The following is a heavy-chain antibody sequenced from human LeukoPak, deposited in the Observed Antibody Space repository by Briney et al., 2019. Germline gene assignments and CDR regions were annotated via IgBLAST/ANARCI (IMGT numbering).Heavy chain of an antibody. J-gene: IGHJ4*02. CDR2: ISAYNGNT. D-gene: IGHD5-18*01. CDR3: AREAYSYGTFDY. Sequence: ASVKVSCKVSGYTLTELSMHWVRQAPGQGLEWMGWISAYNGNTNYAQKLQGRVTMTTDTSTSTAYMELRSLRSDDTAVYYCAREAYSYGTFDYWGQGTLVTVSS. V-gene: IGHV1-18*01. CDR1: GYTLTELS.